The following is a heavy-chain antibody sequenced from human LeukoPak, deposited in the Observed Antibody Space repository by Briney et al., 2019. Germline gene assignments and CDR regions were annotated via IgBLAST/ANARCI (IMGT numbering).Heavy chain of an antibody. Sequence: ASVKVSCKASGYTFTSYGISWVRQAPGQGLEWMGWISAYNGNTNYAQKLQGRVTMTTDTSTSTAYMELRSLRSDDTAVYYCARPRAEYYDSSGYYQYWGQGTLVTVSS. CDR2: ISAYNGNT. CDR1: GYTFTSYG. V-gene: IGHV1-18*01. J-gene: IGHJ4*02. D-gene: IGHD3-22*01. CDR3: ARPRAEYYDSSGYYQY.